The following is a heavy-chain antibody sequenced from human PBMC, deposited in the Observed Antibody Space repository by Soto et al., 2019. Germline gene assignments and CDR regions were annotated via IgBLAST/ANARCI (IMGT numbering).Heavy chain of an antibody. CDR2: INPNSGGT. V-gene: IGHV1-2*02. CDR1: GYTFTGYY. Sequence: QVQLVQSGAEVKKPGASVKVSCKASGYTFTGYYMHWVRQAPGQGLEWMGWINPNSGGTNYAKKFQGRVTMTRDTSISTAYMELSRLRSDDTAVYYCASLRPLAADRYFDYWGQGTLVTVSS. CDR3: ASLRPLAADRYFDY. D-gene: IGHD6-13*01. J-gene: IGHJ4*02.